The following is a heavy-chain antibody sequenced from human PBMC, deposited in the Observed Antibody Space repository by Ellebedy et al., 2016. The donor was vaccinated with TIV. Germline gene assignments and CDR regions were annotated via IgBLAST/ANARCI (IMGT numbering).Heavy chain of an antibody. J-gene: IGHJ6*02. Sequence: GGSLRLSXTASGFTFGDYAMSWFRQAPGKGLEWVGFIRSKAYGGTTEYAASVKGRFTISRDDSKSIAYQQMNSLKTEDTAVYYCTRGGSYYYYGMDVWGQGTTVTVSS. D-gene: IGHD2-15*01. CDR2: IRSKAYGGTT. V-gene: IGHV3-49*03. CDR1: GFTFGDYA. CDR3: TRGGSYYYYGMDV.